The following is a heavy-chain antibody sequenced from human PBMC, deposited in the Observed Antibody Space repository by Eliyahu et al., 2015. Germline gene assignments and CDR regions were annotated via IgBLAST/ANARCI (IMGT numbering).Heavy chain of an antibody. CDR1: GYTFTVYY. CDR2: INPNSGGT. Sequence: QVQLVQSGAEVKKPGASVNVSCXASGYTFTVYYXHWVRQAPGQGLEWMGXINPNSGGTNYAQKFQGRVTMTRDTSITTAYMELSRLRSDDTAVYYCAINMNRASYYYGFDVWGQGTTVTASS. CDR3: AINMNRASYYYGFDV. J-gene: IGHJ6*02. V-gene: IGHV1-2*02. D-gene: IGHD1-14*01.